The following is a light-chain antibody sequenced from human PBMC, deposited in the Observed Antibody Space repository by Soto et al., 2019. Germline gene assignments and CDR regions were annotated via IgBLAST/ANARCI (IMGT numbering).Light chain of an antibody. CDR1: QGVSSN. CDR3: QQYHNWPPIT. Sequence: EIVMTQSPPTLSVSPGERATLSCRASQGVSSNLAWYQHKSGQAPRLLIYAASTRATGIPARFSGSGSGTEFTLTISSLQSEDFAVYYCQQYHNWPPITFGQGTRLEI. V-gene: IGKV3D-15*01. CDR2: AAS. J-gene: IGKJ5*01.